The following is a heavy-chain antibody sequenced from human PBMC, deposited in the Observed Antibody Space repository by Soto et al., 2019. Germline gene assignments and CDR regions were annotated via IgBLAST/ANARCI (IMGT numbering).Heavy chain of an antibody. D-gene: IGHD2-2*01. CDR1: GFTFSNYD. CDR2: LSFDGTSK. V-gene: IGHV3-30*18. J-gene: IGHJ4*02. Sequence: QVQLVESGGGVVQPGRSLRLSCAASGFTFSNYDMHWVPQAPGEGLEWVAVLSFDGTSKNYADSVKGRLTISRDNSKNTLFLQMNSLRTEDTAVYFCAKDFYTVRVPAAPRPHYFDFWGPGTLVTVSS. CDR3: AKDFYTVRVPAAPRPHYFDF.